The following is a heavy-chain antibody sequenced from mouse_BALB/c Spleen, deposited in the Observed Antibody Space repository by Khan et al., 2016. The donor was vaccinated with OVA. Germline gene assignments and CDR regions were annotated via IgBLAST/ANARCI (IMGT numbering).Heavy chain of an antibody. V-gene: IGHV2-9*02. CDR1: GFSLTSYG. Sequence: QVQLQQSGPGLVAPSQTLSITCTVSGFSLTSYGVHWVRQPPGKGLEWLGVIWAGGSTNHNSALMSRLSISTENSKSPTFLKLHSLQTDDTSMYYCARAFYYGAWFAYGGQGTLVTVSA. CDR2: IWAGGST. D-gene: IGHD1-1*01. J-gene: IGHJ3*01. CDR3: ARAFYYGAWFAY.